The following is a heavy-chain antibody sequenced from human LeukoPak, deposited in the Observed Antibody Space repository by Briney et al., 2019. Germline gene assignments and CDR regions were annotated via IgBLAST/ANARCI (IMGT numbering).Heavy chain of an antibody. J-gene: IGHJ3*02. V-gene: IGHV1-3*01. D-gene: IGHD3-22*01. CDR3: ARERATYYYDSSGYYAFDI. CDR2: INAGNGNT. Sequence: ASVKVSCKASGYTFTSYAMHWVRQAPGQRLEWMGWINAGNGNTKYSQKFQGRVTITRDTSASTAYMELSSLRSEDTAVYYCARERATYYYDSSGYYAFDIWGQGTMVTVSS. CDR1: GYTFTSYA.